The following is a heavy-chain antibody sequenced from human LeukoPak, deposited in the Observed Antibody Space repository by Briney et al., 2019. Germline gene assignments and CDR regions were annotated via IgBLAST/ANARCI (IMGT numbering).Heavy chain of an antibody. D-gene: IGHD5-24*01. CDR2: ISYDGSNE. CDR1: GFTFSNNA. J-gene: IGHJ6*02. V-gene: IGHV3-30-3*01. Sequence: PGGSLRLSCAASGFTFSNNAMHWVRQAPGKGLEWVAIISYDGSNEYYGDSVKGRFTISRDNSKNTLYLQMSSLRAEDTAVYYCARDQTFRDGYKSSYGMDVWGQGTTVTVSS. CDR3: ARDQTFRDGYKSSYGMDV.